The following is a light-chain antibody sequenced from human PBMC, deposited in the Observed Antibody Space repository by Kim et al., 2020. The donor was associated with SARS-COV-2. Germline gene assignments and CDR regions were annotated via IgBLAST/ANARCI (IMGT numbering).Light chain of an antibody. J-gene: IGKJ2*01. CDR2: DAF. CDR1: QSIGSS. Sequence: LCLATGESDTRSCRASQSIGSSLAWYQHKPGQAPRLLIYDAFNRATGIPARFSGSGSGTDFTLTISSLEPEDFAVYYCQQRSNWYTFGQGTRLEI. CDR3: QQRSNWYT. V-gene: IGKV3-11*01.